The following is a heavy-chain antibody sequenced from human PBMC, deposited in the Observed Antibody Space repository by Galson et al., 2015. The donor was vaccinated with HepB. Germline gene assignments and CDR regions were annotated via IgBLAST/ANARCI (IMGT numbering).Heavy chain of an antibody. J-gene: IGHJ4*02. CDR2: ISYDGSNK. CDR3: AKDSYYGSGDYFDY. CDR1: GFTFSSYG. V-gene: IGHV3-30*18. D-gene: IGHD3-10*01. Sequence: SLRLSCAASGFTFSSYGMHWVRQAPGKGLEWVAVISYDGSNKYYADSVKGRFTISRDNSKNTLYLQMNSLRAEDTAVYYCAKDSYYGSGDYFDYWGQGTLVTVSS.